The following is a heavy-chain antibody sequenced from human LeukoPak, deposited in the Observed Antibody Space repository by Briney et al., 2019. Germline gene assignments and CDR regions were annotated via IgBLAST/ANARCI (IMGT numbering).Heavy chain of an antibody. CDR3: ARWGVSYEAQPWEY. CDR2: INPNSGGT. V-gene: IGHV1-2*02. D-gene: IGHD5-12*01. CDR1: GYTFTGYH. Sequence: ASVKVSCKASGYTFTGYHMHWVRQAPGQGLEWMGWINPNSGGTNYAQKFQGRVTMTRDTSISTAYMELSRLRSDDTAVYYCARWGVSYEAQPWEYWGQGTLVTVSS. J-gene: IGHJ4*02.